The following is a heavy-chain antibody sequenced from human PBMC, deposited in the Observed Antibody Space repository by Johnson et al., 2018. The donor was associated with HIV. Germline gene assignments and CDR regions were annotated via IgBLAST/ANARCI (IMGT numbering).Heavy chain of an antibody. V-gene: IGHV3-43*01. Sequence: VQLVESGGVVVQPGGSLRLSCAASGFTFDDYTMHWVRQAPGKGLEWVSLISWDGGSTYYADSVKGRFTISRDNAKNSLFLQMNSLRAEDTAVYYCARSNAFDIWGQGTMVTVSS. CDR2: ISWDGGST. J-gene: IGHJ3*02. D-gene: IGHD5-24*01. CDR3: ARSNAFDI. CDR1: GFTFDDYT.